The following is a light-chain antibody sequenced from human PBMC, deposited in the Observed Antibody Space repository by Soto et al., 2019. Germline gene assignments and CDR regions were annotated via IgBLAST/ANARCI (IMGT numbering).Light chain of an antibody. CDR1: QGIRND. V-gene: IGKV1-6*01. CDR3: LRDYNYPWT. CDR2: AAS. Sequence: AIQMTQSPSSLSASVGDRVTITCRASQGIRNDLGWYQQKPGKAPKLLISAASSLRSGVPSRFSGSGSGTDFTLTISSLQPEDFATYYCLRDYNYPWTFGKGTKVEIK. J-gene: IGKJ1*01.